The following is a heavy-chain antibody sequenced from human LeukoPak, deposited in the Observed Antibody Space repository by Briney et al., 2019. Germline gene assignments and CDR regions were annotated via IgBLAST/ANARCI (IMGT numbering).Heavy chain of an antibody. Sequence: SGTLSLACGVSGGSISNTNWWTWVRQPPGKGLEWIGEIYHSGSTNYNPSLKSRVTISVDKSKNQFSLKLSSVTAADTAVYYCARGGDYYDRSGYLDPYYFYGMNVWGQGTTVTVSS. D-gene: IGHD3-22*01. CDR1: GGSISNTNW. CDR2: IYHSGST. CDR3: ARGGDYYDRSGYLDPYYFYGMNV. J-gene: IGHJ6*02. V-gene: IGHV4-4*02.